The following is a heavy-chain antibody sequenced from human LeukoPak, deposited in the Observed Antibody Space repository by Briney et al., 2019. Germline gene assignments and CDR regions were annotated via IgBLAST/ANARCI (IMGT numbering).Heavy chain of an antibody. CDR2: IYTSGST. CDR3: AGAPYYYDSSATYYFDY. V-gene: IGHV4-4*07. Sequence: SETLSLTCTVSGGSISSYHWSWIRQPAGKGLEWIGRIYTSGSTNYNPSLKSRVTMSVDTSKNQFSLKLSSVTAADTAVYYCAGAPYYYDSSATYYFDYWGQGTLVTVSS. D-gene: IGHD3-22*01. J-gene: IGHJ4*02. CDR1: GGSISSYH.